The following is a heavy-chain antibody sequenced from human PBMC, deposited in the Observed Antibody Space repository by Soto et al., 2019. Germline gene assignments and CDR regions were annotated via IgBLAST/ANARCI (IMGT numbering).Heavy chain of an antibody. CDR1: GASVSSYS. V-gene: IGHV4-4*07. J-gene: IGHJ4*02. CDR2: ISPSGSN. CDR3: ARDSVEYSYGVAFDY. D-gene: IGHD3-16*01. Sequence: QVQLQESGPGLVKPSETLSLTCIVSGASVSSYSWNWIRQPAGKGLEWLRHISPSGSNNYNPSLKSRVTKSLDTSKNQFSLRLPSVTAADTAVYYCARDSVEYSYGVAFDYWGQGTLVTVSS.